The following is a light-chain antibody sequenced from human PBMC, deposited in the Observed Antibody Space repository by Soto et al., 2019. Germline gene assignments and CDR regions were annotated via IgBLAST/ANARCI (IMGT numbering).Light chain of an antibody. V-gene: IGLV1-47*01. CDR1: SSNIGSNY. CDR3: AAWDDSLGGFVV. Sequence: QSVLTQPPSASGTPGQRVTISCSGSSSNIGSNYVYSYQQLQATAPQLLIFRNKQRPSGVPDRCSGAKSGTSAALVIIGGRFEDEADYYCAAWDDSLGGFVVFGGGTKLTVL. J-gene: IGLJ2*01. CDR2: RNK.